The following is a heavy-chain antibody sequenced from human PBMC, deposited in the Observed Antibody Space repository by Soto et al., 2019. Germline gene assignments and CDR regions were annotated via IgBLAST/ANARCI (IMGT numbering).Heavy chain of an antibody. J-gene: IGHJ4*02. D-gene: IGHD4-17*01. Sequence: EVQLVESGGGLVQPGRSLRLSCAASGFTFDDYAMHWVRQAPGKGLEWVSGISWNSGSISYADSVKGRFTISRDNAKNYLYLQMNSLRAEDTALYYCAKDRRYGYGVYSRYFDYWGQGTPVTVSS. CDR3: AKDRRYGYGVYSRYFDY. V-gene: IGHV3-9*01. CDR1: GFTFDDYA. CDR2: ISWNSGSI.